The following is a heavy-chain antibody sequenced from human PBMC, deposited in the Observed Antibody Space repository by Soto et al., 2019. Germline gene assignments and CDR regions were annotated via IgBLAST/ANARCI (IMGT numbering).Heavy chain of an antibody. J-gene: IGHJ4*02. CDR2: ISGSGGST. D-gene: IGHD3-9*01. CDR1: GFTFSSYA. Sequence: GGSLRLSCAASGFTFSSYAMSWVRQAPGKGLEWVSAISGSGGSTYYADSVKGRFTISEDNSKNTLYLQMNSLRAEDTAVYYCAKGVGPLTYYDILTGYPRGNHFDYWGQGTLVTVSS. V-gene: IGHV3-23*01. CDR3: AKGVGPLTYYDILTGYPRGNHFDY.